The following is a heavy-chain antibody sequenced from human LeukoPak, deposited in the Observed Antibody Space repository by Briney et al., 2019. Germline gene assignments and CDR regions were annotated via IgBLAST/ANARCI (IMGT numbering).Heavy chain of an antibody. V-gene: IGHV3-66*01. D-gene: IGHD6-19*01. J-gene: IGHJ5*02. CDR3: ARGRAAVAVCGDWFDP. Sequence: TGGSLRLSCAASGFTVSSNYMSWVRQAPGKGLEWVSVIYSGGSTYYADSVKGRFTISRDNSKNTLYLQMNSLRAEDTAVYYCARGRAAVAVCGDWFDPWGQGTLVTVSS. CDR2: IYSGGST. CDR1: GFTVSSNY.